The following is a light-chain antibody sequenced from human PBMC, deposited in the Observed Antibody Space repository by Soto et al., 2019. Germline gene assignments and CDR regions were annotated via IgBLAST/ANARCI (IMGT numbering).Light chain of an antibody. CDR3: QQYNSYSWT. J-gene: IGKJ1*01. V-gene: IGKV1-5*03. Sequence: DIQITQSPSTLSASVGDRFTITCRASQSISSWLAWYKQKPGKAPKLLIYKASSLESGVPSRFRGSGSGTEFTLTISSLQPDDFETYYCQQYNSYSWTFGQGTKVDIK. CDR2: KAS. CDR1: QSISSW.